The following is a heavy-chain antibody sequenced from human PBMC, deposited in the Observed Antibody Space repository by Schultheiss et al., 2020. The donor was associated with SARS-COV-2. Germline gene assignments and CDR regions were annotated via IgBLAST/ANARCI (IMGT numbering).Heavy chain of an antibody. CDR2: INSDGSST. Sequence: GGSLRLSCAASGFTFSSYWMHWVRQAPGKGLVWVSRINSDGSSTSYADSVKGRFTISRDNSKNTLYLQMNSLRAEDTAVYYCTRAITYYYDSSGQSFWGQGTLVTVSS. D-gene: IGHD3-22*01. V-gene: IGHV3-74*01. J-gene: IGHJ4*02. CDR1: GFTFSSYW. CDR3: TRAITYYYDSSGQSF.